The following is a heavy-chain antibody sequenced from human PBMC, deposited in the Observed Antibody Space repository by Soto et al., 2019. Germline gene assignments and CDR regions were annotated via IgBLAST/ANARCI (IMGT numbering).Heavy chain of an antibody. Sequence: ASVKVSCKASGYTFTGYYMHWVRQAPGQGLEWMGWINPNSGGTNYAQKFQGWVTMTRDTSISTAYMELSRLRSDDTAVYYCAREIVATIYYYYGMDVWGQGTTVTVSS. J-gene: IGHJ6*02. D-gene: IGHD5-12*01. V-gene: IGHV1-2*04. CDR1: GYTFTGYY. CDR2: INPNSGGT. CDR3: AREIVATIYYYYGMDV.